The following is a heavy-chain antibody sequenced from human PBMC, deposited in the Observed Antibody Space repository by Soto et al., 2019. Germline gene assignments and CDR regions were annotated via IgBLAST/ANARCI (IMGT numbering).Heavy chain of an antibody. Sequence: SSETLSLTCTVSGGSISSGGYYWSWIRQHPGKGLEWIGYIYYSGSTYYNPSLKSRVTISVDTSKNQFSLKLSSVTAADTAVYYCARDSGLYQLLMGLSYAFDIWGQGTMVTVSS. CDR2: IYYSGST. CDR1: GGSISSGGYY. V-gene: IGHV4-31*03. D-gene: IGHD2-2*01. CDR3: ARDSGLYQLLMGLSYAFDI. J-gene: IGHJ3*02.